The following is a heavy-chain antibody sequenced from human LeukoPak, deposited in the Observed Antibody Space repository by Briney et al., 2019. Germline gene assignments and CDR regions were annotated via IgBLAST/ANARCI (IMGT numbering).Heavy chain of an antibody. Sequence: GGSLRLSCAASGFTVRSNYMSWVRQAPGKGLEWVSVIYSGGSTYYADSVKGRFTIPRDNSKNTLYLQINSLRAEDTAVYYCARDLRPDGYWTLDSWGQGTLVTVSS. CDR3: ARDLRPDGYWTLDS. J-gene: IGHJ5*01. D-gene: IGHD5-18*01. V-gene: IGHV3-66*02. CDR2: IYSGGST. CDR1: GFTVRSNY.